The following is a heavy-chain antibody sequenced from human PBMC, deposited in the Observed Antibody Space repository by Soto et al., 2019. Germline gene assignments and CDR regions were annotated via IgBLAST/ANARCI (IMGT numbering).Heavy chain of an antibody. V-gene: IGHV1-18*01. J-gene: IGHJ4*02. CDR1: GYTFTSYG. CDR2: ISAYNGNT. CDR3: ARVTRITMVRGVNDY. Sequence: ASVRFSCRAAGYTFTSYGISCVRQAPGQGLEWMGWISAYNGNTNYAQKLQGRVTMTTDTSTSTAYMELRSLRSDDTAVYYCARVTRITMVRGVNDYWGQGTLVTVSS. D-gene: IGHD3-10*01.